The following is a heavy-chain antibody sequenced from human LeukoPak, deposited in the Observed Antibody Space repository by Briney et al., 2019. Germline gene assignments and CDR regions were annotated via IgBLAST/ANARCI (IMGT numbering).Heavy chain of an antibody. CDR3: AAGNYYDSSGYYPYAFDI. V-gene: IGHV1-58*01. D-gene: IGHD3-22*01. CDR1: GFIFSMSA. CDR2: IVVGSGNT. J-gene: IGHJ3*02. Sequence: SVKVSFTSSGFIFSMSAVQWVRQARGQRLEWIGWIVVGSGNTNYAQKFQERVTMTRDMSTGTAYMELSSLRSEDTAVYYCAAGNYYDSSGYYPYAFDIWGQGTMVSVSS.